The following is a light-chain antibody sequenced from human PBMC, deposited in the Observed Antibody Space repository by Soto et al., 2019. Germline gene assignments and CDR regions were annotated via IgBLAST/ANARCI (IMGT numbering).Light chain of an antibody. V-gene: IGLV2-23*01. J-gene: IGLJ2*01. Sequence: QSALTQPASVSGAPGQLITISCTGTSRGYNFVSWYQQHPGKAPKPLIYEDSKRPSGVSNRFSGSKSGNTASLTISGLQAGDEADYHCCSYANTTTVVFGGGTQLTVL. CDR2: EDS. CDR1: SRGYNF. CDR3: CSYANTTTVV.